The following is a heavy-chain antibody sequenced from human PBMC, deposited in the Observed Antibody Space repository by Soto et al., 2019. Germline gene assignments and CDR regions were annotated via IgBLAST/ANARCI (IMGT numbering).Heavy chain of an antibody. CDR3: ARWFRGDYLDY. J-gene: IGHJ4*02. Sequence: AVPVSCKASTYTFRMYGRTWCQQAPGQWLEFIVWISGHNSMANYVQKFQGRVTITADKSTSTAYMELSSLRSEDTAVYYCARWFRGDYLDYWGQGTLVTVSS. D-gene: IGHD3-10*01. V-gene: IGHV1-18*01. CDR2: ISGHNSMA. CDR1: TYTFRMYG.